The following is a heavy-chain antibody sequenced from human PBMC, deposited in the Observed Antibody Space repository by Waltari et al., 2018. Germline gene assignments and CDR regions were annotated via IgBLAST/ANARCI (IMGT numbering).Heavy chain of an antibody. CDR2: IDPGDSET. V-gene: IGHV5-51*06. CDR3: ARLMTTVTTPLVS. D-gene: IGHD4-17*01. J-gene: IGHJ4*02. Sequence: EVQLVQSGAEVKKPEESLKISCKGSGYSFTSYWIGWVRQMPGKGLEWMGSIDPGDSETSYRPSFQGQVTISADKSTSTAYLQWSSLKASDTAMYYCARLMTTVTTPLVSWGQGTLVTVSS. CDR1: GYSFTSYW.